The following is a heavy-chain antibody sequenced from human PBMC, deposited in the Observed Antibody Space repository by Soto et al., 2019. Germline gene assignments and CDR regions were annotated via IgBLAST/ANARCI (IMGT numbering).Heavy chain of an antibody. CDR2: INAGNGNT. Sequence: ASVKVSCKASGYTFNSYAMHWVREAPGQRLEWMGWINAGNGNTQYPQPFQGRVTITRDTSASTAHMELSSLRSEDTAVYYCASYHCSSTSCYDNWFDPWGQGTLVTVSS. CDR1: GYTFNSYA. J-gene: IGHJ5*02. CDR3: ASYHCSSTSCYDNWFDP. V-gene: IGHV1-3*01. D-gene: IGHD2-2*01.